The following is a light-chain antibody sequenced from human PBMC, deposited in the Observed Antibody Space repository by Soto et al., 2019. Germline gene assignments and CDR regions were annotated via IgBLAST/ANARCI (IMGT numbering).Light chain of an antibody. CDR1: QSVDSSY. CDR3: QQYGSSTGT. V-gene: IGKV3-20*01. J-gene: IGKJ3*01. CDR2: GAS. Sequence: EIVFTQSPGTLSFSPGERATLSCRASQSVDSSYLAWYQQKPGQAPRLLIYGASIRATGIPDRFSGSGSGTDFTLTINRLQPEDFAVYYCQQYGSSTGTFGPGTKVDI.